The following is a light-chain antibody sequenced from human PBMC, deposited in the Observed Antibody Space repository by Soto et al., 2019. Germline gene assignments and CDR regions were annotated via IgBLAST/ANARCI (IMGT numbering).Light chain of an antibody. Sequence: EIVLTQSPDTLSLSPGERATLSCRASQTVSSSFLAWYQQKPGQAPRLLIYGASSRATSIPDRCSGSGSGTDFALTISRLEPEDFVVYYCQRYGSSPAFGGGTKVEIK. V-gene: IGKV3-20*01. J-gene: IGKJ4*01. CDR1: QTVSSSF. CDR2: GAS. CDR3: QRYGSSPA.